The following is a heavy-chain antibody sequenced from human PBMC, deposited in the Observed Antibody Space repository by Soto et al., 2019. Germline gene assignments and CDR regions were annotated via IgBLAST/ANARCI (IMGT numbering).Heavy chain of an antibody. D-gene: IGHD5-18*01. J-gene: IGHJ4*02. CDR1: GYSFTTYW. Sequence: PGESLKISCKGSGYSFTTYWISWVRQMPGKGLEWRGRIDPSDSYTNYSPSFQGHVTISADKSITTAYLQRSSLRASDTAMYYCARHRGYGPDYWGQGTLVTVSS. CDR2: IDPSDSYT. CDR3: ARHRGYGPDY. V-gene: IGHV5-10-1*01.